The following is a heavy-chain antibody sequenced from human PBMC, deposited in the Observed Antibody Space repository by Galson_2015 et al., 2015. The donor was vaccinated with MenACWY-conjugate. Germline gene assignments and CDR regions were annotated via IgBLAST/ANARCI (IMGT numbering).Heavy chain of an antibody. CDR1: GGPASSSGYY. Sequence: LSLPCTVSGGPASSSGYYWTWLRPPPGQGLEWIGLIYDSGTTKYNPSLKGRVTISLDTSKNQVSLKLSSVSAADTAVYDCAREFSYWGQGTLVTVSS. CDR3: AREFSY. V-gene: IGHV4-61*08. CDR2: IYDSGTT. J-gene: IGHJ4*02. D-gene: IGHD2/OR15-2a*01.